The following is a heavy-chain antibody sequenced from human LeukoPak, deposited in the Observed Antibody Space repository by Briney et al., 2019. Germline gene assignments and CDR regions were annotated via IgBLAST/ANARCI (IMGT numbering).Heavy chain of an antibody. CDR1: GGSFSGYY. V-gene: IGHV4-34*01. D-gene: IGHD2-2*01. CDR2: INHSGST. CDR3: AREAPRYCGSTSCYVVDY. J-gene: IGHJ4*02. Sequence: SETLSLTCAVYGGSFSGYYRSWIRQPPGKGLEWIGQINHSGSTNYNPSLKSRVTISVDTSKNQFSLKLSSVTAADTAVYYCAREAPRYCGSTSCYVVDYWGQGTLVTVSS.